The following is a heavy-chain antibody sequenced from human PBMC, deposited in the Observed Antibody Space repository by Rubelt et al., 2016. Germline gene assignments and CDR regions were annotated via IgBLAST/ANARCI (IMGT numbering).Heavy chain of an antibody. Sequence: QITLKESGPTLVKPTQTLTLTCTFSGFSLSTSGVGVGWIRQPPGKALEWLALIYWDDDKRYSPSLKSRLTITKDTSKNQVVLTMTNMDPVDTATYYCEHQDLKLELPSQFDYWGQGTLVTVSS. CDR3: EHQDLKLELPSQFDY. J-gene: IGHJ4*02. V-gene: IGHV2-5*02. CDR2: IYWDDDK. D-gene: IGHD1-7*01. CDR1: GFSLSTSGVG.